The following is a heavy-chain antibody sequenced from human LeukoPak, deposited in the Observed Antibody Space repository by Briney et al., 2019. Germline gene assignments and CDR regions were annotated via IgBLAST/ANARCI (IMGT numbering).Heavy chain of an antibody. CDR1: GGTFSTYA. CDR2: IIPIFGTA. CDR3: ARGSHRYDYVWGSFGY. V-gene: IGHV1-69*13. Sequence: AVTVSCKASGGTFSTYAISWVRQAPGQGLEWMGGIIPIFGTANYSQKFQGRVTITADESTSPAYMELSSLRSEDTAVYYCARGSHRYDYVWGSFGYWGQGTLVTVSS. D-gene: IGHD3-16*01. J-gene: IGHJ4*02.